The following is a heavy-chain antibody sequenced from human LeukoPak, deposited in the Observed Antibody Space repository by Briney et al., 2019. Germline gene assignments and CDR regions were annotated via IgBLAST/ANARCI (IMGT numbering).Heavy chain of an antibody. Sequence: GGSLRLSCAASGFTFSSYAMGWVRQAPGKGLEWVSAISGSGGSTYYADSVKGRFTISRDNSKNTLYLQMNSLRAEDTAVYYCAKHLPYYYDRSGYPNPDSFDYWGQGTLVTVSS. J-gene: IGHJ4*02. CDR3: AKHLPYYYDRSGYPNPDSFDY. D-gene: IGHD3-22*01. CDR1: GFTFSSYA. CDR2: ISGSGGST. V-gene: IGHV3-23*01.